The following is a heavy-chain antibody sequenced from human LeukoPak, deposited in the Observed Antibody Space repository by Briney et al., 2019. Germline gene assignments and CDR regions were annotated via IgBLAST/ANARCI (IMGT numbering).Heavy chain of an antibody. CDR2: IIPIFGTA. CDR3: ARDRGIAVAGGTGNFDY. V-gene: IGHV1-69*01. CDR1: GGTFSSYA. D-gene: IGHD6-19*01. J-gene: IGHJ4*02. Sequence: ASVKVSCKASGGTFSSYAISWVRQAPGQGLEWMGGIIPIFGTANYAQKSQGRVTITADESTSTAYMELSSLRSEDTAVYYCARDRGIAVAGGTGNFDYWGQGTLVTVSS.